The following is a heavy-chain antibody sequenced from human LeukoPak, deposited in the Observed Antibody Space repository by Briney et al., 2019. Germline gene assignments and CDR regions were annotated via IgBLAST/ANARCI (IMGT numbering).Heavy chain of an antibody. J-gene: IGHJ4*02. V-gene: IGHV1-46*01. Sequence: GASVKVSFKASGYTFTSYYMHWVRQAPGQGLEWMGIINPSGGSTSYAQKFQGRVTMTRDTSTSTVYMELSSLRAEDTAVYYCARAPFNSPFDYWGQGTLVTVSS. CDR1: GYTFTSYY. CDR3: ARAPFNSPFDY. CDR2: INPSGGST. D-gene: IGHD2-21*01.